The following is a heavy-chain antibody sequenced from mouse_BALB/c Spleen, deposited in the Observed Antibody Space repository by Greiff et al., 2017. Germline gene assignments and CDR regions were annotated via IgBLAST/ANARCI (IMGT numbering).Heavy chain of an antibody. V-gene: IGHV5-12-2*01. CDR2: ISNGGGST. J-gene: IGHJ3*01. Sequence: EVQLVESGGGLVQPGGSLKLSCAASGFTFSSYTMSWVRQTPEKRLEWVAYISNGGGSTYYPDTVKGRFTISRDNAKNTLYLQMSSLKSEDTAMYYCARPDGNLAWFAYWGQGTLVTVSA. CDR3: ARPDGNLAWFAY. CDR1: GFTFSSYT. D-gene: IGHD2-1*01.